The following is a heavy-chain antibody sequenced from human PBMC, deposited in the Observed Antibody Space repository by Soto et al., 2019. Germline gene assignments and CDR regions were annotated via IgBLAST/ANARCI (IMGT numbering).Heavy chain of an antibody. D-gene: IGHD3-22*01. CDR1: GYTFSSYD. CDR3: ARARYYDSIGHPYFDY. J-gene: IGHJ4*02. V-gene: IGHV1-8*01. CDR2: MNPNSGKT. Sequence: QVQLVQSGAEVKKPGASVKVTCKASGYTFSSYDINWVRQATGQGREWMGWMNPNSGKTSYAQKFQGRVTNTRNTPLSTAYLEPRGLRAGETAVYYFARARYYDSIGHPYFDYWGQGTLVPV.